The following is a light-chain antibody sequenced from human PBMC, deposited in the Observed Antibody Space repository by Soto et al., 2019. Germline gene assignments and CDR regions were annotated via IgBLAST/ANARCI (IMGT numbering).Light chain of an antibody. CDR3: LQDNDWPLST. V-gene: IGKV3-15*01. CDR2: GAS. CDR1: QSISDT. Sequence: EIVMTQSPATLSVSPGGRATLSCRASQSISDTLAWYQQKPGQAPRLLIHGASTRATGFPARFSGSGSGTDFTLTISSLQSEDSGIYYCLQDNDWPLSTFGQGTRLEIK. J-gene: IGKJ5*01.